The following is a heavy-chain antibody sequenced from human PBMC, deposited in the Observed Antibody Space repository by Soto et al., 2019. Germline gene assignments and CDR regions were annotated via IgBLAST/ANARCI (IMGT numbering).Heavy chain of an antibody. CDR1: GYSFTSYW. V-gene: IGHV5-51*01. D-gene: IGHD3-22*01. CDR3: ARHSGYYDSSGYYYYYYYGMDV. CDR2: IYPGDSDT. J-gene: IGHJ6*02. Sequence: GESLKISCKGSGYSFTSYWIGWVRQMPGKGLEWMGIIYPGDSDTRYSPSFQGQVTISADKSISTAYLQWSSLKASDTAMYYCARHSGYYDSSGYYYYYYYGMDVWGQGTRVTVSS.